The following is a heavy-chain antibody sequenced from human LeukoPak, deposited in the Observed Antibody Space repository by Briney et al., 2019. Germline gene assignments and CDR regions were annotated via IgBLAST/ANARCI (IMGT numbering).Heavy chain of an antibody. CDR3: AGHRRAGYYYYYYMDV. D-gene: IGHD6-13*01. J-gene: IGHJ6*03. V-gene: IGHV4-34*01. CDR1: GGSFSGYY. CDR2: INHSGST. Sequence: SETLSLTCAVYGGSFSGYYWSWIRQPPGKGLEWIGEINHSGSTNYNPSLKSRVTISVDTSKNQFSLKLSSVTAADTAVYYCAGHRRAGYYYYYYMDVWGKGTTVTIPS.